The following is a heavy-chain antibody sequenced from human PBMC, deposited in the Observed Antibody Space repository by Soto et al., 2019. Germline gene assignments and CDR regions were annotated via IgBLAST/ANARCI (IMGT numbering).Heavy chain of an antibody. D-gene: IGHD1-1*01. CDR3: ARDRATGPPFDF. CDR2: IYYSGLT. CDR1: GDSISSGDYY. Sequence: PSETLFLTCTVSGDSISSGDYYWSLIRQHPGKGLEWIGYIYYSGLTCYNPSLKSLVSISVDTAKNQFFLNLNSVTAADTAVYFCARDRATGPPFDFWAQGTLVTAS. J-gene: IGHJ4*02. V-gene: IGHV4-31*01.